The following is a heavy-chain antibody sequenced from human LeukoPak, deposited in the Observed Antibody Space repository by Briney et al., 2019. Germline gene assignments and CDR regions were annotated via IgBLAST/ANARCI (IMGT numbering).Heavy chain of an antibody. Sequence: PGGPLRLSCSASGFTFSSYTIHWVRQAPGKGLEYVSAISSKGGSTYYADSVKGRFTISRDNSKNTLYLQMSSLRAEDTAVYYCVKVYDSSGYYYGAFDIWGQGTMVAVSS. CDR1: GFTFSSYT. V-gene: IGHV3-64D*09. CDR2: ISSKGGST. D-gene: IGHD3-22*01. CDR3: VKVYDSSGYYYGAFDI. J-gene: IGHJ3*02.